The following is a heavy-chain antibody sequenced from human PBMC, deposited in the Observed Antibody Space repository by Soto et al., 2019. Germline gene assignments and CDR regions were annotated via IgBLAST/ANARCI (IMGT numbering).Heavy chain of an antibody. Sequence: SETLSLTCTVSGGSISRVAYCWSWIRQLPGKGLEWIGYVYHTGNADYNPSLKSRISMSVDTSKNQFSMDLKDVTAADTAVCYCAVDTTIEGPNWLDPWGQGTLVTVSS. CDR2: VYHTGNA. V-gene: IGHV4-30-4*08. CDR3: AVDTTIEGPNWLDP. CDR1: GGSISRVAYC. D-gene: IGHD5-18*01. J-gene: IGHJ5*02.